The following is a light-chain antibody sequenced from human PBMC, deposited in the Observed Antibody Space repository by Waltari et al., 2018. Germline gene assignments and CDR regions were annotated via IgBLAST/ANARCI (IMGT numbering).Light chain of an antibody. J-gene: IGKJ4*01. CDR3: LQYNSYPDLT. Sequence: CRASQSIRRWLAWYQQKPGKAPKRLIYRASNLESGVPSRFSGSGSGTEFTLTINSLQPDDFASYYCLQYNSYPDLTYGGGTKVDIK. CDR2: RAS. V-gene: IGKV1-5*03. CDR1: QSIRRW.